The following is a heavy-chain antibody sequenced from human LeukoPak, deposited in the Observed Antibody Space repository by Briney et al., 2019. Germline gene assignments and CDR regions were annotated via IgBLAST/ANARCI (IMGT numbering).Heavy chain of an antibody. CDR1: GGSISSYY. CDR3: AREGTYGWYNWFDP. Sequence: LETLSLTCTVSGGSISSYYWSWIRQPPGKGLECIGYMYRTGSTNYNPSLKSRVTITPDTSKDQFSLRLTSVTAADTAVYYCAREGTYGWYNWFDPWGQGTLVTVSS. CDR2: MYRTGST. V-gene: IGHV4-59*01. D-gene: IGHD6-19*01. J-gene: IGHJ5*02.